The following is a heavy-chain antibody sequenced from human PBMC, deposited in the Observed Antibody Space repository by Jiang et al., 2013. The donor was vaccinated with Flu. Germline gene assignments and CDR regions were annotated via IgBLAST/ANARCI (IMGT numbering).Heavy chain of an antibody. J-gene: IGHJ4*02. CDR3: ARTHRRGGIWYPFDF. CDR2: IEWDDDK. D-gene: IGHD6-13*01. V-gene: IGHV2-70*11. Sequence: KPTQTLTLTCTFSGFSLSTSGMCMNWIRQPPGKALEWLARIEWDDDKYYSTSLKTRLTISKDTSKNQVVLTMTSMDPVDTGTYYCARTHRRGGIWYPFDFWGQGMLVTVSS. CDR1: GFSLSTSGMC.